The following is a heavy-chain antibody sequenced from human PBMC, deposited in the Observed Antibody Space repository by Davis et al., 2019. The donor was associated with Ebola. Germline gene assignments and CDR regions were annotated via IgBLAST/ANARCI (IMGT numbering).Heavy chain of an antibody. CDR3: ARDGGIAAAGGWFDP. V-gene: IGHV3-30-3*01. D-gene: IGHD6-13*01. Sequence: PGGSLRLSCAASGFTFSSYAMHWVRQAPGKGLEWVAVISYDGSNKYYADSVKGRFTISRDNSKNTLYLQMNSLRAEDTAVYYCARDGGIAAAGGWFDPWGQGTLVTVSS. CDR2: ISYDGSNK. J-gene: IGHJ5*02. CDR1: GFTFSSYA.